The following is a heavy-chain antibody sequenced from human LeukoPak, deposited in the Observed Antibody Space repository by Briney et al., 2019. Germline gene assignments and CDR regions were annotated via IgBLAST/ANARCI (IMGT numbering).Heavy chain of an antibody. CDR2: IYYSGST. CDR3: ARDRGSYFPWFDP. Sequence: SETLSLTCTVSGGTISSYYWSWVRQPPGKGLEWIGYIYYSGSTNYNPSLKSRVTISVDTSNNQFSLKLSSVTAADTAVYYCARDRGSYFPWFDPWGQGTVVTVSS. V-gene: IGHV4-59*01. D-gene: IGHD1-26*01. J-gene: IGHJ5*02. CDR1: GGTISSYY.